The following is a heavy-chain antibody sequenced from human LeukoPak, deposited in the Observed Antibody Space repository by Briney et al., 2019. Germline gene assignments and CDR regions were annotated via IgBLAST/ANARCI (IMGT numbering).Heavy chain of an antibody. V-gene: IGHV4-39*07. Sequence: SETLSLTCTVSGGSISTSNYYWGWIRRPPGKGLEWIGNIFYSGSTYYNPSLKSRVTISVDTSKNQFSLKLSSVTAADTAVYYCARTAYGYSYGYNDYWGQGTLVTVSS. CDR3: ARTAYGYSYGYNDY. D-gene: IGHD5-18*01. CDR2: IFYSGST. J-gene: IGHJ4*02. CDR1: GGSISTSNYY.